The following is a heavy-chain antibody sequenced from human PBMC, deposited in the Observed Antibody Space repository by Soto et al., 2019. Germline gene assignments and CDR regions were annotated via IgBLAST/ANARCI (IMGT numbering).Heavy chain of an antibody. J-gene: IGHJ4*02. V-gene: IGHV4-39*01. CDR3: TGHEGGAAADRPLDY. D-gene: IGHD6-13*01. CDR1: GGSVRSSTYY. Sequence: QLRLQESGPGLVKSSETLSLTCTVSGGSVRSSTYYWGWIRQAPGKGLEWIASIYYSGRTHNNPALKSRATMPVDTYTNQFSLKMNAVTAADTAVYYCTGHEGGAAADRPLDYWGQGTLVTVSS. CDR2: IYYSGRT.